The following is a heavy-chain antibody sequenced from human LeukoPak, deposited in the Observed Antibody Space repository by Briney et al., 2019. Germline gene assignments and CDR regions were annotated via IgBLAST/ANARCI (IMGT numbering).Heavy chain of an antibody. Sequence: ASVKVSCKASGGTFSSYAISWVRQAPGQGLEWMGGIIPIFGTANYAQKFQGRVTITTDESTSTAYMELSSLRSEDTAVYHCARDRNYYDSSGYRPYYYYYMDVWGKGTTVTVSS. D-gene: IGHD3-22*01. J-gene: IGHJ6*03. CDR1: GGTFSSYA. CDR2: IIPIFGTA. CDR3: ARDRNYYDSSGYRPYYYYYMDV. V-gene: IGHV1-69*05.